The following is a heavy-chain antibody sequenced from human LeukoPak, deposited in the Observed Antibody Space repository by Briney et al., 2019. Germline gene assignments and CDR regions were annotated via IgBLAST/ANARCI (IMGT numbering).Heavy chain of an antibody. V-gene: IGHV3-21*01. Sequence: PGGSLRLSCAASGFTFSSYSMNWVRQAPGKGLEWVSSISSSSSYIYYADSVKGRFTISRDNAKNSLYLQMNSLRAEDTTVYYCARATSGSYSNYFDYWGQGTLVTVSS. J-gene: IGHJ4*02. D-gene: IGHD1-26*01. CDR2: ISSSSSYI. CDR3: ARATSGSYSNYFDY. CDR1: GFTFSSYS.